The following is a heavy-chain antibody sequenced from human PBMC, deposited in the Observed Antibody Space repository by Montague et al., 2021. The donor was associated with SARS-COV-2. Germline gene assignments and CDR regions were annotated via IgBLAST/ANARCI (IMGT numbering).Heavy chain of an antibody. CDR1: GGSTNNYY. CDR2: INASGIS. Sequence: SETLSLTCTVSGGSTNNYYWSWIRQPAGKGLEWIGSINASGISTYNPSLETRVTMSVDTSKNQFSLKLSSVTAADTAVYYCARGRFYYDSGELGSWGQGTLVTVSS. J-gene: IGHJ5*02. V-gene: IGHV4-4*07. CDR3: ARGRFYYDSGELGS. D-gene: IGHD3-22*01.